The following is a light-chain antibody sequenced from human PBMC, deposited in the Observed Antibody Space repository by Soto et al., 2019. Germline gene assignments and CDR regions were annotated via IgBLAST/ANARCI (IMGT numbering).Light chain of an antibody. J-gene: IGKJ5*01. CDR2: AAS. CDR1: QGISGW. CDR3: QQTNSFPFT. V-gene: IGKV1-12*01. Sequence: IRITQAPSAVSGSRGDRVTITCRASQGISGWLAWYQQKPGKAPKLLIYAASSLQSGVPSRFGGSGSGTDFTLTISSLQHEDFATYYCQQTNSFPFTFGQGKRLEIK.